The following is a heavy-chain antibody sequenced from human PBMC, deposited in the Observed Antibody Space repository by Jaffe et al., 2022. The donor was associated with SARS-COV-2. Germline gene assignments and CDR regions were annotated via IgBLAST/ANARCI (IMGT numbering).Heavy chain of an antibody. CDR2: INHSGST. CDR3: ARGQQLVTGPYYMDV. CDR1: GGSFSGYY. Sequence: QVQLQQWGAGLLKPSETLSLTCAVYGGSFSGYYWSWIRQPPGKGLEWIGEINHSGSTNYNPSLKSRVTISVDTSKNQFSLKLSSVTAADTAVYYCARGQQLVTGPYYMDVWGKGTTVTVSS. J-gene: IGHJ6*03. D-gene: IGHD6-13*01. V-gene: IGHV4-34*01.